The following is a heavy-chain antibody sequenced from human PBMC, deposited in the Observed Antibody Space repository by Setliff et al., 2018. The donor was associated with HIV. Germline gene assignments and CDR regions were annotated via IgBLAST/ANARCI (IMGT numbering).Heavy chain of an antibody. Sequence: KPSETLSLTCAVYGESFSRYYFTWIRQAPGRGLEWIGEINHSAFTKYNPSLASRVTMSIDTSKNQFSLLLSSVTAADTAMYFCARRPGGITRARLDNWGQGTLVTVPQ. D-gene: IGHD3-16*01. J-gene: IGHJ4*02. V-gene: IGHV4-34*01. CDR1: GESFSRYY. CDR2: INHSAFT. CDR3: ARRPGGITRARLDN.